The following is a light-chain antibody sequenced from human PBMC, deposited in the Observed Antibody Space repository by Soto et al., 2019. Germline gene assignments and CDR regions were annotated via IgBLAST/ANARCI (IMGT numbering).Light chain of an antibody. V-gene: IGLV1-47*01. CDR1: SSNIGSNY. J-gene: IGLJ2*01. Sequence: QSVLTQPPSASGTPGQRVTISCSGSSSNIGSNYVYWYQQLPETAPELLIYRNNQRPSGVPDRFSGSKSGTSASLAISGLRSEDEADYYCAAWDDSLSAVVFGGGTKLTVL. CDR2: RNN. CDR3: AAWDDSLSAVV.